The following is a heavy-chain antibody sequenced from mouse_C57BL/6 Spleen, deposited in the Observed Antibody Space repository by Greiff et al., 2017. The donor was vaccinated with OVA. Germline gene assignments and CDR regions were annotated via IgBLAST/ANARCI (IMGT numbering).Heavy chain of an antibody. V-gene: IGHV5-9*01. J-gene: IGHJ2*01. Sequence: EVQLVESGGGLVKPGGSLKLSCAASGFTFSSYTMSWVRQTPEKRLEWVATISGGGGNTYYPDSVKGRFTISRDNAKNTLYLHTRSLGSEDTALYYCARREHFDYWGQGTTLTVSS. CDR3: ARREHFDY. CDR1: GFTFSSYT. CDR2: ISGGGGNT.